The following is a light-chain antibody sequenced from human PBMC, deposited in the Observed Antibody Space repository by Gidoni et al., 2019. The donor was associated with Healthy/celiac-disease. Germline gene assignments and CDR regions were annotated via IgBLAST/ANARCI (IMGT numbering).Light chain of an antibody. CDR3: QQRSNF. CDR2: DAS. Sequence: EIVLTQSPATLSLSPGERATLSCRASQGVSSYLAWYQQKPGQAPRLLIYDASNRATGIPARFSGSGPGTDFTLTISSLEPEDFAVDYCQQRSNFFGPGTKVDIK. CDR1: QGVSSY. J-gene: IGKJ3*01. V-gene: IGKV3D-11*01.